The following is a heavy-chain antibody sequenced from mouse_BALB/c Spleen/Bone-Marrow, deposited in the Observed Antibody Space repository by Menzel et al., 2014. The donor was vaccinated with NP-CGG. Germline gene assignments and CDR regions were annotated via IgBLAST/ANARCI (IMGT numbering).Heavy chain of an antibody. Sequence: EAMLVESGGGLVQPGGSLKLSCATSGFTFSDYYMYWVRQTPEKRLEWVAYITKGGCSTYYPDIVKGRFTIPRDNAKNTLYLQRSRLKSEDTAMYYCARQLAYAMDYWSQGTSVTVSS. J-gene: IGHJ4*01. CDR1: GFTFSDYY. CDR3: ARQLAYAMDY. V-gene: IGHV5-12*02. D-gene: IGHD4-1*01. CDR2: ITKGGCST.